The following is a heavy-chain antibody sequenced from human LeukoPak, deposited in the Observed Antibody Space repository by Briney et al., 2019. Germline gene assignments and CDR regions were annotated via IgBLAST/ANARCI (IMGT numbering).Heavy chain of an antibody. J-gene: IGHJ3*02. CDR1: GGSISSGSYY. Sequence: SQTLSLTCIVSGGSISSGSYYWSWIRQPAGKGLEWIGRIYTSGSTNYNPSLKSRVTISVDTSKNQFSLKLSSVTAADTAVYYCARDLITMVRDDAFDIWGQGTMVTVSS. D-gene: IGHD3-10*01. V-gene: IGHV4-61*02. CDR2: IYTSGST. CDR3: ARDLITMVRDDAFDI.